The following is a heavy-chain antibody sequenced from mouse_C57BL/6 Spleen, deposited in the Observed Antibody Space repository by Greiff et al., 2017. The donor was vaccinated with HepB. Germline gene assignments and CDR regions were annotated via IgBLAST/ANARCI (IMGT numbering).Heavy chain of an antibody. Sequence: QVQLQQPGAELVMPGASVKLSCKASGYTFTSYWMHWVKQRPGQGLEWIGEIDPSDSYTNYNQKFKGKSTLTVDKSSSTAYMQLSSLTSEDSAVYYCAREAVVNAMDYWGQGTSVTVSS. CDR1: GYTFTSYW. V-gene: IGHV1-69*01. D-gene: IGHD1-1*01. CDR3: AREAVVNAMDY. J-gene: IGHJ4*01. CDR2: IDPSDSYT.